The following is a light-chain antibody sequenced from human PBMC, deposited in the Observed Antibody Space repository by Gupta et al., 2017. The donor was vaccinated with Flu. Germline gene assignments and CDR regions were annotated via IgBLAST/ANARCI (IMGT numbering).Light chain of an antibody. CDR2: ANN. CDR3: ATVSDAMSGQV. J-gene: IGLJ2*01. Sequence: VSVTGTGDSAGIGSDNVSWYHQGPGRAPNLLMFANNMRPAVVPGRFSGSKSGTSASIATSGLQTEDEADYYCATVSDAMSGQVFGGGTKLAVL. V-gene: IGLV1-44*01. CDR1: SAGIGSDN.